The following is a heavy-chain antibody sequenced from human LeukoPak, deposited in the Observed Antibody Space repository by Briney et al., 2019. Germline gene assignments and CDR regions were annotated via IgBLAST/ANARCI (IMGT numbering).Heavy chain of an antibody. D-gene: IGHD2-15*01. CDR2: INPNSGGT. V-gene: IGHV1-2*02. CDR1: GYIFTGYY. J-gene: IGHJ3*02. CDR3: ASGREYCSGGSCYSSDDAFDI. Sequence: ASVKVSCKASGYIFTGYYMHWVRQAPGQGLEWMGWINPNSGGTNYAQKFQGRVTMTRDTSISTDYMELSRLRSDDTAVYYCASGREYCSGGSCYSSDDAFDIWGQGTMVTVSS.